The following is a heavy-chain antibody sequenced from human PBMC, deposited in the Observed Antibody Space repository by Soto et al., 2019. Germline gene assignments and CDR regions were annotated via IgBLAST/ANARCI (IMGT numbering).Heavy chain of an antibody. CDR3: ARDSCSSTSCYDY. J-gene: IGHJ4*02. CDR1: GFTFSSYN. D-gene: IGHD2-2*01. V-gene: IGHV3-21*01. CDR2: ISSSSTYI. Sequence: EVQLVESGGGLVKPGGSLRLSCSASGFTFSSYNMNWVRQAPGKGLEWVSSISSSSTYIYYADSVKGRFTISRDNAKNSLYLQMNSLRAEDTAVYYCARDSCSSTSCYDYWGQGTLVTVSS.